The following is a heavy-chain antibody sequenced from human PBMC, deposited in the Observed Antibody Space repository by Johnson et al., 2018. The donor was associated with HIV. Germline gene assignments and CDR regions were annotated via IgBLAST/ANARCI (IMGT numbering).Heavy chain of an antibody. Sequence: QVQLVESGGGLVQPGGSLRLSCAASGFTVSSNYMSWVRQAPGKGLEWVAVISYDGSNKYYADSVKGRFTISRDNSKNMVYLQMNSLRAEDTAVYYCAKVGGYSYGESWGQGTMVTVSS. D-gene: IGHD5-18*01. J-gene: IGHJ3*01. CDR3: AKVGGYSYGES. V-gene: IGHV3-30*18. CDR2: ISYDGSNK. CDR1: GFTVSSNY.